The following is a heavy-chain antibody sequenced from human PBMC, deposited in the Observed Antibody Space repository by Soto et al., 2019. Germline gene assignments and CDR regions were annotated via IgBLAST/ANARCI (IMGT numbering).Heavy chain of an antibody. CDR2: IIPIFGTA. CDR3: AREDLVVVAAITKDYYYYGMDV. CDR1: GGTFSSYA. V-gene: IGHV1-69*13. J-gene: IGHJ6*02. D-gene: IGHD2-15*01. Sequence: GASVKVSCKASGGTFSSYAISWVRQAPGQGLEWMGGIIPIFGTANYAQKFQGRVTITADESTSTAYMELSSLRSEDTAVYYCAREDLVVVAAITKDYYYYGMDVWGQGTTVTAP.